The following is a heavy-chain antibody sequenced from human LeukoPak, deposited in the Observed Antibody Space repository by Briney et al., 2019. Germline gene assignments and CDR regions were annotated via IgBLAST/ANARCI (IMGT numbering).Heavy chain of an antibody. Sequence: GGSLRLSCAASAASGFTFSSFIMNWVRQAPGKGLEWVSYISNGNSPIYYADSVKGRFTISRDDSKNTLYLQMNSLKTEDTAVYYCTTERDDFLEWSNFDYWGQGTLVTVSS. CDR2: ISNGNSPI. CDR3: TTERDDFLEWSNFDY. CDR1: GFTFSSFI. J-gene: IGHJ4*02. D-gene: IGHD3-3*01. V-gene: IGHV3-48*01.